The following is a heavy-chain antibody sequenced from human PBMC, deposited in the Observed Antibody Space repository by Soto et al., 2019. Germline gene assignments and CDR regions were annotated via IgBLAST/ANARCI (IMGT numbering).Heavy chain of an antibody. J-gene: IGHJ6*02. D-gene: IGHD3-3*01. CDR3: ASDQITLFGVVTAPDISSGMDV. V-gene: IGHV1-18*01. Sequence: QGQVVQSGAEVRKPGASVKVSCKASGYTFTNYGISWVRQAPGQGLEWMGWISASNGDTNSAQKFQGRVTMSTDTSTSTAYMELRSLRSDDTAVYYCASDQITLFGVVTAPDISSGMDVGGQGTTVTVAS. CDR2: ISASNGDT. CDR1: GYTFTNYG.